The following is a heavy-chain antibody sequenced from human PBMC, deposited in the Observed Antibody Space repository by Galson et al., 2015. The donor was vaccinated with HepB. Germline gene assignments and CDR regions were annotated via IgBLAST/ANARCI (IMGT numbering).Heavy chain of an antibody. Sequence: SLRLSCAASGFTFSSYAMHWVRQAPGKGLEWVAVISYDGSNKYYADSVKGRFTISRDNSKNTLYLQMNSLRAEDTAVYYCAREQYFYGSGSSHWGQGTTVTVSS. J-gene: IGHJ6*02. V-gene: IGHV3-30*04. D-gene: IGHD3-10*01. CDR1: GFTFSSYA. CDR2: ISYDGSNK. CDR3: AREQYFYGSGSSH.